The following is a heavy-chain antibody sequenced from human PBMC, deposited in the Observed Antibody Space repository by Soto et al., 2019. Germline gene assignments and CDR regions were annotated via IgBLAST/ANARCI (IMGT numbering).Heavy chain of an antibody. CDR1: GGSITSYH. Sequence: SETLSLTCIVSGGSITSYHWSWIRQPPGKGLEWIGYIYYSGSTNYNPSLKSRVTISVDTSKNQFSLKLSSVTAADTAVYYCGRDRSLDYSAYNWFDPWGQGTLVTVSS. CDR3: GRDRSLDYSAYNWFDP. CDR2: IYYSGST. J-gene: IGHJ5*02. D-gene: IGHD4-4*01. V-gene: IGHV4-59*01.